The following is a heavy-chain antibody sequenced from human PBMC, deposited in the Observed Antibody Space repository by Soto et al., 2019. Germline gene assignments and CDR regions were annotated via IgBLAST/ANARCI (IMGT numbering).Heavy chain of an antibody. J-gene: IGHJ4*02. CDR2: IYHSGRT. CDR1: GDSLTNGTYY. Sequence: SETLSLTCTVSGDSLTNGTYYWTWLRQHPGKGLEWIGYIYHSGRTNYNPSLRSRVSMSVDTSENQFSLNLSSVTAADTAVYFCAREDRSDISLFDYWGQGILVKVSS. CDR3: AREDRSDISLFDY. V-gene: IGHV4-31*03. D-gene: IGHD3-16*02.